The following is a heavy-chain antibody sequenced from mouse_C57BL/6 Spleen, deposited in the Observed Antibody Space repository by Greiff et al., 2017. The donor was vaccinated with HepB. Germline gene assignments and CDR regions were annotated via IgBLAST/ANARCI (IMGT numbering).Heavy chain of an antibody. D-gene: IGHD3-2*02. CDR2: INPNNGGT. CDR1: GYTFTDYY. CDR3: ARWATAQATWFAY. Sequence: VQLQQSGPELVKPGASVKISCKASGYTFTDYYMNWVKQSHGKSLEWIGDINPNNGGTSYNQKFKGKATLTVDKSSSTAYMELRSLTSEDSAVYYCARWATAQATWFAYWGQGTLVTVSA. J-gene: IGHJ3*01. V-gene: IGHV1-26*01.